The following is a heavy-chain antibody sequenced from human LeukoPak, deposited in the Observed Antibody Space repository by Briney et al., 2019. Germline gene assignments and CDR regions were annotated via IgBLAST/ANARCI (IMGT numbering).Heavy chain of an antibody. J-gene: IGHJ6*03. D-gene: IGHD6-13*01. CDR3: ARGIAAGRKYYYYYMDV. CDR1: GGSISSSSYY. V-gene: IGHV4-39*07. Sequence: PSETLSLTCTVSGGSISSSSYYWGWIRQPPGKGLEWIGSIYYSGSTYYNPSLKSRVTISVDTSKNQLSLKLSSVTAADTAVYYCARGIAAGRKYYYYYMDVWGKGTTVTVSS. CDR2: IYYSGST.